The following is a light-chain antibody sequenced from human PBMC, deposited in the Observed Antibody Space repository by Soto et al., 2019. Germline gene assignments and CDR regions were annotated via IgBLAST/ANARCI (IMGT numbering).Light chain of an antibody. CDR2: ATF. CDR3: QQSYNTPTWT. V-gene: IGKV1-39*01. CDR1: QSISDY. Sequence: DIPMTQSPSSLSASVGDRVTITCRASQSISDYLNWYQQRPGKTPKFLISATFNLQSGVPSRFNGSGSGTDFTLTISNLQPEDFATDYCQQSYNTPTWTFGQGPKVDLK. J-gene: IGKJ1*01.